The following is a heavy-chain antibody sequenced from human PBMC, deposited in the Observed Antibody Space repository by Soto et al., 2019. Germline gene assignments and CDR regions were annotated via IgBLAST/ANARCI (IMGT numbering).Heavy chain of an antibody. Sequence: QVQLQESGPGLVKPSGTLSLTCAVSGDSVSSPYYWCWVRQPPGKGLEWIGEVFHTGTTSHNPSLRSRVTISMDKSINQFSLALSSVTAADTAVYYCARSAGWYAVHSWGPGTLVIVSS. CDR1: GDSVSSPYY. V-gene: IGHV4-4*02. D-gene: IGHD6-19*01. CDR2: VFHTGTT. CDR3: ARSAGWYAVHS. J-gene: IGHJ4*02.